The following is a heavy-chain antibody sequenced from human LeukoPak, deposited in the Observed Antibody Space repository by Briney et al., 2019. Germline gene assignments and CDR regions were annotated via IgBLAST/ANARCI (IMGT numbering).Heavy chain of an antibody. V-gene: IGHV4-28*01. CDR3: ARKPNAVYWFDP. Sequence: SDTLSLTCAVSGYSISSDNWWGWIRQPPGKGLEWIGYIHYSGITYYSPSLKSRVTLLVDTSKNQFSLRLSSVTAVDTAVYYCARKPNAVYWFDPWGQGTLVTVSS. D-gene: IGHD4/OR15-4a*01. CDR2: IHYSGIT. CDR1: GYSISSDNW. J-gene: IGHJ5*02.